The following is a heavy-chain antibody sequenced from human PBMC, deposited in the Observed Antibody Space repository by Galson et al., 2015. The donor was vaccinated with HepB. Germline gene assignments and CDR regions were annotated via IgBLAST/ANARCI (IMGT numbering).Heavy chain of an antibody. Sequence: SLRLSCAASGFTFSSYAMSWVRQAPGKGLEWVSAISGSGGSTYYADSVKGRFTISRDNSKNTLYLQMNSLRAEDTAVYYCAKAPRITMIVVVMADYWGQGTLVTVSS. CDR2: ISGSGGST. V-gene: IGHV3-23*01. J-gene: IGHJ4*02. CDR1: GFTFSSYA. CDR3: AKAPRITMIVVVMADY. D-gene: IGHD3-22*01.